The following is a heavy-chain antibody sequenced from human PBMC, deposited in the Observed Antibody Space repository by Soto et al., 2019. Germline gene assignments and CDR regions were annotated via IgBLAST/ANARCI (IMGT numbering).Heavy chain of an antibody. D-gene: IGHD3-9*01. Sequence: SVKVSCKASGGTFSSYAISWVRQAPGQGLEWMGGIIPILGIANYAQKFQGRVTITADKSTSTAYMELSSLRSEDTAVYYCARGRYFDWLLYYYYYGMDVWGQGTTVTVSS. CDR1: GGTFSSYA. V-gene: IGHV1-69*10. CDR3: ARGRYFDWLLYYYYYGMDV. J-gene: IGHJ6*02. CDR2: IIPILGIA.